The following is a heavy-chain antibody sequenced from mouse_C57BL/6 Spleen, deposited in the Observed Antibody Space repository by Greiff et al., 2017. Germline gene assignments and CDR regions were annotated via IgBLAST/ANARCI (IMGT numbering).Heavy chain of an antibody. CDR3: ARWDDYDADY. J-gene: IGHJ2*01. CDR1: GYAFSSSW. CDR2: IYPGDGDT. Sequence: QVQLQQSGPELVKPGASVKISCKASGYAFSSSWMNWVKQRPGKGLEWIGRIYPGDGDTNYNGKFKGKATLTADKSSSTAYMQLSSLTSADSAVYFCARWDDYDADYWGQGTTLTVSS. D-gene: IGHD2-4*01. V-gene: IGHV1-82*01.